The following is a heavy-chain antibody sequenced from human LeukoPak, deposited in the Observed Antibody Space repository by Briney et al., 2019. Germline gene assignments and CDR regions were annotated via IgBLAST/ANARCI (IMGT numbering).Heavy chain of an antibody. CDR2: ISYDGSNK. V-gene: IGHV3-30-3*01. CDR3: ARELYYYDSSGYYYGPRVVLDAFDI. CDR1: GFTFSSYA. Sequence: GGSLRLSCAASGFTFSSYAMHWVRQAPGKGLEWVAVISYDGSNKYYADSVKGRFTISRDNSKNTLYLQMNSLRAEDTAVYYCARELYYYDSSGYYYGPRVVLDAFDIWGQGTMVTVSS. J-gene: IGHJ3*02. D-gene: IGHD3-22*01.